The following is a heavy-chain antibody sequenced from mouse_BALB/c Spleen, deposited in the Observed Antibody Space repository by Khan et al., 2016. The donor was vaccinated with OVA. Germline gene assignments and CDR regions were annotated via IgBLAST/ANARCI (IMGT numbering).Heavy chain of an antibody. J-gene: IGHJ3*01. D-gene: IGHD2-13*01. V-gene: IGHV3-6*01. CDR2: ISYDGSN. CDR3: ADGEGDYAWFAS. Sequence: VQLKESGPGLVKPSQSLSFTCFVTGYSITSGYYWNWIRQFPGNKLEWMGYISYDGSNNYNPSLKNRISITRDTSTNPFFLKLNSVTTEDTATYYCADGEGDYAWFASWGQGTLVTVSA. CDR1: GYSITSGYY.